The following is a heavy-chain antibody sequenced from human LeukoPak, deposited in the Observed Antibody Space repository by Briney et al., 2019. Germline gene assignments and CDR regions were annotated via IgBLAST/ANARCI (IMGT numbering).Heavy chain of an antibody. V-gene: IGHV3-23*01. J-gene: IGHJ4*02. CDR2: IGGSDGNT. D-gene: IGHD5-12*01. CDR3: AKVQYSDYDMNFDS. CDR1: GFTFSSYA. Sequence: PGGSLRLSCAASGFTFSSYAMSWVRQAPGMGLEWVSAIGGSDGNTYYADSVKGRFTISRDNSKTSLYLQINSLRADDTAVYYCAKVQYSDYDMNFDSWGQGTLVTVSS.